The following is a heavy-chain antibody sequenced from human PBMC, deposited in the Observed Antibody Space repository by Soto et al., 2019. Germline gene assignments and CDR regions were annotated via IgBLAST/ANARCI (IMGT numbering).Heavy chain of an antibody. V-gene: IGHV1-2*04. D-gene: IGHD2-2*01. CDR2: INPNGGGT. CDR3: ARQSSTREVDAFDI. J-gene: IGHJ3*02. Sequence: GASVKVSCKASGYTFTGYYMHWVRQAPGQGLEWMGWINPNGGGTNYAQKFQGWVTMTRDTSISTAYMELSRLRSDDTAVYYCARQSSTREVDAFDIWGQGTMVTVSS. CDR1: GYTFTGYY.